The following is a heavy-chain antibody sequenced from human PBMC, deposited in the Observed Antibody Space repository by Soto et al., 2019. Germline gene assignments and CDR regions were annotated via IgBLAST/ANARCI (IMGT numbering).Heavy chain of an antibody. D-gene: IGHD6-13*01. CDR1: GGTFSSYA. Sequence: QVQLVQSGAEVKKPGSSVKVSCKASGGTFSSYAISWVRQAPGQGLEWMGGIIPIFGTANYAQKSQGRVTITADESTSAAYMELSSLRSEDTAVYYCARVGMRVAAAGRGAFDYWGQGTLVTVSS. J-gene: IGHJ4*02. CDR2: IIPIFGTA. V-gene: IGHV1-69*01. CDR3: ARVGMRVAAAGRGAFDY.